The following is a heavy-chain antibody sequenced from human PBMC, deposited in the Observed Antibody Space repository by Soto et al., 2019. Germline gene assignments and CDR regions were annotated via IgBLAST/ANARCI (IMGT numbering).Heavy chain of an antibody. J-gene: IGHJ5*02. CDR2: ISPDYSET. Sequence: GGSLKISCKASGYRFSSCWIGWVRQKPGKDLEWMGMISPDYSETKYSPSFQGPVIISVERSINTVSLDSSSRKGSGRASDYFAKGGPGGSQGTPSDTWGQGTLVTVSS. D-gene: IGHD3-10*01. CDR1: GYRFSSCW. V-gene: IGHV5-51*01. CDR3: AKGGPGGSQGTPSDT.